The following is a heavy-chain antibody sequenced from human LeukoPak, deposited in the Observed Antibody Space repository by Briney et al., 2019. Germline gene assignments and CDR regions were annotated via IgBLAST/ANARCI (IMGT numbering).Heavy chain of an antibody. Sequence: VSVKVSCKASGYTFTSYGISWVRQAPGQGLEWVGWISAYNGNTNYAQKLQGRVTMTTDTSTSTAYMELRSLRSDDTAVYYCARAGETIFGAPNWFDPWGQGTLVTVSA. V-gene: IGHV1-18*01. D-gene: IGHD3-3*01. CDR1: GYTFTSYG. CDR2: ISAYNGNT. J-gene: IGHJ5*02. CDR3: ARAGETIFGAPNWFDP.